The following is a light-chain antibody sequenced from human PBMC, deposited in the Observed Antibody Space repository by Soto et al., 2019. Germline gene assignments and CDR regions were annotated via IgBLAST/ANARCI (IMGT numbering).Light chain of an antibody. CDR2: DAS. CDR3: QQYSKWRLG. J-gene: IGKJ4*01. Sequence: EVVMTQSPVSLSVSPGEGATLSCRASQSVGSKLAWYQQRPGQAPRLLVYDASTRATEIPARFSGSGSGAVFTLTISSLQSEDFALYYCQQYSKWRLGFGGGTKVEIK. CDR1: QSVGSK. V-gene: IGKV3-15*01.